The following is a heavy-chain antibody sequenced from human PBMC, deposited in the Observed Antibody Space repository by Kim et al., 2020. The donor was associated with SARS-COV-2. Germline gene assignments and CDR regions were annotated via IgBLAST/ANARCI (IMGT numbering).Heavy chain of an antibody. CDR1: GFTFSSYS. CDR3: ARDGEFLEWLAPWHYYYY. CDR2: ISSSSYI. V-gene: IGHV3-21*01. J-gene: IGHJ6*03. Sequence: GGSLRLSCAASGFTFSSYSMNWVRQAPGKGLEWVSSISSSSYIYYADSVKGRFTISRDNAKNTLYLQMNSLRAEDTAVYYCARDGEFLEWLAPWHYYYY. D-gene: IGHD3-3*01.